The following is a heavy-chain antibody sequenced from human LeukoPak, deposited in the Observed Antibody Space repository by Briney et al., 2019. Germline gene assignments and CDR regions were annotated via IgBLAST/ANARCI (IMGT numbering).Heavy chain of an antibody. CDR1: GFTFSSYS. Sequence: GSLRLSCAASGFTFSSYSMNWVRQAPGKGLEWVSSISSSSSYIYYADSVKGRFTISRDNAKNSLYLQMNSLRAEDTAVYYCARQGLELLEFDYWGQGTLVTVSS. CDR2: ISSSSSYI. CDR3: ARQGLELLEFDY. J-gene: IGHJ4*02. D-gene: IGHD1-7*01. V-gene: IGHV3-21*01.